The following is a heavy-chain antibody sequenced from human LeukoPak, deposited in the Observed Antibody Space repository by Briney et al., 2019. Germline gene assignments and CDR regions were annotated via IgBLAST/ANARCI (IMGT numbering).Heavy chain of an antibody. CDR2: ISSSSSTI. CDR3: ARGGYCSSTSCSPMAMMYYFDY. CDR1: GFTFSSYS. V-gene: IGHV3-48*01. D-gene: IGHD2-2*01. Sequence: PGGSLRLSCAASGFTFSSYSMNWVRQAPGKGLEWVSYISSSSSTIYYADSVKGRFTISRDNAKNSLYLQMNSLRAEDTAVYYCARGGYCSSTSCSPMAMMYYFDYWGQGTLVTVSS. J-gene: IGHJ4*02.